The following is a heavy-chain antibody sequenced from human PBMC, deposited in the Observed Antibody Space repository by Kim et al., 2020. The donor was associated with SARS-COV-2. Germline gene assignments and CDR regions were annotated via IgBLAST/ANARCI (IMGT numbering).Heavy chain of an antibody. CDR3: ARDRRGGSSWNHGYYDS. CDR1: GFTFSSYA. Sequence: GGSLRLSCAASGFTFSSYAMHWVRQAPGKGLEWVAVVAFDGSEKYYADSVKGRFTISRDNSKNTLDLEVNRLRVEDTAVYYCARDRRGGSSWNHGYYDSWGQGTLVAVSS. D-gene: IGHD6-13*01. CDR2: VAFDGSEK. J-gene: IGHJ4*02. V-gene: IGHV3-30*04.